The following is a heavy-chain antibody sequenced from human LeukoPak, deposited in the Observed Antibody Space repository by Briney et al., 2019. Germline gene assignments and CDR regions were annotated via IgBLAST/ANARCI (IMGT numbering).Heavy chain of an antibody. CDR3: AKGPYCSSTSCYWHDAFDI. CDR2: ISGSGGST. CDR1: GFTFSSYA. D-gene: IGHD2-2*01. J-gene: IGHJ3*02. Sequence: GSLRLSCAASGFTFSSYAMSWVRQAPGKGLEWVSAISGSGGSTYYADSVKGRFTIPRDNSKNTLYLQMNSLRAEDTAVYYCAKGPYCSSTSCYWHDAFDIWGQGTMVTVSS. V-gene: IGHV3-23*01.